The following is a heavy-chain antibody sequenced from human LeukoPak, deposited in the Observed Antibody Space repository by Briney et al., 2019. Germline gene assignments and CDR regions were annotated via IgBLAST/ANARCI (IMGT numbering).Heavy chain of an antibody. J-gene: IGHJ4*02. D-gene: IGHD5-12*01. CDR1: GGSISSYY. CDR3: ARHVTVASRGFDY. V-gene: IGHV4-59*08. CDR2: ILNIGST. Sequence: PSETLSLTCTVSGGSISSYYWSWIRQPPGKGLEWIGYILNIGSTSYNPSLKSRVTISLDTSKNQFSLMLSSVTAADTAVYYCARHVTVASRGFDYWGQGTLVTVSS.